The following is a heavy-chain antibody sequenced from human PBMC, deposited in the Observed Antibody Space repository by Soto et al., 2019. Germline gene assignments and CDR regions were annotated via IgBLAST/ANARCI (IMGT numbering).Heavy chain of an antibody. Sequence: TSEALSLTCAVYCGSFNNVYWTWIRQSPGKGLEWIGEIDQSGSINYNPSLKSRVTIAEDTSRRHFSLYLISLTAANTAVYYCGRGTIRYHLRDYYHYGMDVWGQGPTVTVS. CDR1: CGSFNNVY. CDR2: IDQSGSI. D-gene: IGHD2-2*01. J-gene: IGHJ6*02. V-gene: IGHV4-34*01. CDR3: GRGTIRYHLRDYYHYGMDV.